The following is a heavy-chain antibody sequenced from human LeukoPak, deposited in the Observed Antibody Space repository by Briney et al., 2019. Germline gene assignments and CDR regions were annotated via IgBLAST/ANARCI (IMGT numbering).Heavy chain of an antibody. CDR1: GLTFSSSS. CDR2: ISSSSNYM. D-gene: IGHD3-22*01. J-gene: IGHJ4*02. V-gene: IGHV3-21*01. CDR3: ARGLISSGYSPYFDY. Sequence: GGSLRLSCAASGLTFSSSSMNWVRQAPGKGLEWVSSISSSSNYMYYTDSVKGRFTIFRDSAENSLYLQMNSLRIEDTAVYYCARGLISSGYSPYFDYWGQGTLVTVSS.